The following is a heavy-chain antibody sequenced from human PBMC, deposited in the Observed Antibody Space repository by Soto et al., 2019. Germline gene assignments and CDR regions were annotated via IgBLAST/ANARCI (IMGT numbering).Heavy chain of an antibody. CDR1: GGSITSSGSA. CDR2: IDYSGNI. D-gene: IGHD3-10*01. V-gene: IGHV4-39*07. J-gene: IGHJ4*02. CDR3: ARMKMVRGVPIDY. Sequence: PSETLSLTCNASGGSITSSGSAWGWIRQSPGKGLEWIGTIDYSGNIYYIPSLKSRITMTRNTSISTAYMELSSLRSEDTAVYYCARMKMVRGVPIDYWGQGTLVTVSS.